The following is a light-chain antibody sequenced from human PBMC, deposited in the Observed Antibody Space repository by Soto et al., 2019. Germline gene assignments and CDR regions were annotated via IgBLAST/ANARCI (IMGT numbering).Light chain of an antibody. CDR2: GAY. Sequence: EIVLTQSPGTLSLSPGERATLSCRASQSVSSSYLAWYQQKPGQAPRLLIYGAYSRATGIPDRFSGSGSGTDFNLTISRLEPEDFAVYYCQQYGSSPLFTFGAGTKVDFK. J-gene: IGKJ3*01. CDR1: QSVSSSY. CDR3: QQYGSSPLFT. V-gene: IGKV3-20*01.